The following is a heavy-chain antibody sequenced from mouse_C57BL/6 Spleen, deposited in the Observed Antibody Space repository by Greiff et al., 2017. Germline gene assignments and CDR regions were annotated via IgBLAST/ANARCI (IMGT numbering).Heavy chain of an antibody. CDR1: GYTFTSYW. D-gene: IGHD1-2*01. CDR3: ARTAFEAMDY. V-gene: IGHV1-82*01. CDR2: IYPGDGDT. Sequence: QVQLQQPGAELVKPGASVKLSCKASGYTFTSYWMHWVKQRPGKGLEWIGRIYPGDGDTNYNGKFKGKATLTADKSSSTAYMQLSSLTSEDSAVYFCARTAFEAMDYWGQGTSVTVSS. J-gene: IGHJ4*01.